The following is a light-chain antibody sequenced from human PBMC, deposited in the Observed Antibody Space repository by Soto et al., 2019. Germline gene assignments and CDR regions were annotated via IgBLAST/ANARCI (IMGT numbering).Light chain of an antibody. J-gene: IGLJ2*01. CDR2: DVS. Sequence: QSALTQPASVSGSPGQSITISCTGTISDVGNYNFVSWYQQHPGKAPKLMIYDVSDRPSGVSNRFSGSKSGNTASLTISGLQADDEADYYCSSYTTTTRVVFGGGTQLTVL. V-gene: IGLV2-14*01. CDR3: SSYTTTTRVV. CDR1: ISDVGNYNF.